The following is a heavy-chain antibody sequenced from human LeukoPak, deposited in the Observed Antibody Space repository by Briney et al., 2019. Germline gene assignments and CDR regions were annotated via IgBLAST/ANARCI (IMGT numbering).Heavy chain of an antibody. Sequence: ASVKVSCKVSGYTLTELSMHWVRQAPGKGLEWMGGFDPEDGETIYAQKFQGRVTMTEDTSTDTAYMELSSLRSEDTAVYYCATEAHYYYGMDVWGQGTTVTVPS. CDR1: GYTLTELS. CDR2: FDPEDGET. CDR3: ATEAHYYYGMDV. V-gene: IGHV1-24*01. J-gene: IGHJ6*02.